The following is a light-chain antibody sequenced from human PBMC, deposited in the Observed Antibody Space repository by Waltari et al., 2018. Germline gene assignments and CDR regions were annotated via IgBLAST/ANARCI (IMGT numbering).Light chain of an antibody. CDR1: SGHSSYA. Sequence: QLVVTQSPSASASLGASINLTCTLSSGHSSYAVAWHQQHSQKGPRFLMKLNLDGTHDKGDGVPARFSGSNSGAERYLTISSLQSEDEADYYCQTWGTAAHVVFGGGTKLTVL. CDR3: QTWGTAAHVV. CDR2: LNLDGTH. J-gene: IGLJ2*01. V-gene: IGLV4-69*01.